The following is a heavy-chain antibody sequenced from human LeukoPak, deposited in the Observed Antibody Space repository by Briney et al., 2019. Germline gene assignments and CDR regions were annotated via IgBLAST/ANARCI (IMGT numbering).Heavy chain of an antibody. CDR1: GGSISDSNYY. V-gene: IGHV4-39*01. J-gene: IGHJ5*02. D-gene: IGHD6-25*01. CDR3: ARQSTIAAAKIDP. CDR2: IYYRGNT. Sequence: PSETLSLTCTVSGGSISDSNYYWGWIRQPPGRGLEWIGNIYYRGNTFYSLSLKSRVTVSVDTSKNQFSLKLNSVTAADTAIYYCARQSTIAAAKIDPWGQGSLVTVSS.